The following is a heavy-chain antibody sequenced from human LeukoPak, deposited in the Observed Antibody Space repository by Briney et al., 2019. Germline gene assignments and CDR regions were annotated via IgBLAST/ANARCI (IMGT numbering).Heavy chain of an antibody. CDR3: AGRSGNYYDSSGYYHAFDI. J-gene: IGHJ3*02. Sequence: ASVKVSCKASGYTFTSYAMHWVRQAPGQRLEWMGWINAGNGNTKHSQKFQGRVTITRDTSASTAYMELSSLRSEDTAVYYCAGRSGNYYDSSGYYHAFDIWGQGTMVTVSS. CDR1: GYTFTSYA. D-gene: IGHD3-22*01. V-gene: IGHV1-3*01. CDR2: INAGNGNT.